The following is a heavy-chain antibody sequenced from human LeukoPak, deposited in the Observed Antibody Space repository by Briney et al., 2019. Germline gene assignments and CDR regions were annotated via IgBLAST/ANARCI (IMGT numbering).Heavy chain of an antibody. CDR3: ARGRQQDY. V-gene: IGHV4-34*01. D-gene: IGHD6-13*01. Sequence: SETLSLTCAVYGGSFSGYYWSWTRQPPGKGLEWIGEINHSGSTNYNPSLKSRVTISVDTSKNQFSLKLRSVTAADTAVYYCARGRQQDYWGQGTLVTVSS. CDR1: GGSFSGYY. J-gene: IGHJ4*02. CDR2: INHSGST.